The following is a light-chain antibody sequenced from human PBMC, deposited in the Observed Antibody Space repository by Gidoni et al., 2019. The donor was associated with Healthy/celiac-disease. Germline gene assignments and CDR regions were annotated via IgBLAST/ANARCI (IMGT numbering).Light chain of an antibody. CDR1: SSNIGSNT. CDR2: SNN. J-gene: IGLJ2*01. Sequence: QSVLTQPPSASGTPGQRVTISGSGSSSNIGSNTGNWYPQLPGTAPKLLIYSNNQRPSGVPDRFSGSKSGTSASLAISGLQSEDEADYYCAAWDDSLNGVVFGGGTKLTVL. CDR3: AAWDDSLNGVV. V-gene: IGLV1-44*01.